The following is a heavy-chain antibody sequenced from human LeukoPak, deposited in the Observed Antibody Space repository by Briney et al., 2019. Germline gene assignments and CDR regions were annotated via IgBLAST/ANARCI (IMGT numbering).Heavy chain of an antibody. Sequence: SETLSLTCTVSGYSISSGYYWGWIRQPPGKGLEWIGSIYHSGSTYYNPSLKSRVTISVDTSKNQFSLKLSSVTAADTAVYYCARWNSGYEVDPFFDYWGQGTLVTVSS. J-gene: IGHJ4*02. CDR2: IYHSGST. D-gene: IGHD5-12*01. CDR3: ARWNSGYEVDPFFDY. CDR1: GYSISSGYY. V-gene: IGHV4-38-2*02.